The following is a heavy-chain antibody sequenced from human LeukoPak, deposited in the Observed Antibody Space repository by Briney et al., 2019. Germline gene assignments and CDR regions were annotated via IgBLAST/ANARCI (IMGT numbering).Heavy chain of an antibody. CDR3: ARWWDSSGFDD. D-gene: IGHD3-22*01. CDR1: GYTFTSYA. Sequence: ASVKVSCKASGYTFTSYALHWVRQAPGQRLEWMGWINAGNGNTKYSQKFQGRVTITRDTSASTAYMELSSLRSEDTAVYYCARWWDSSGFDDWGQGTLVTVSS. J-gene: IGHJ4*02. V-gene: IGHV1-3*01. CDR2: INAGNGNT.